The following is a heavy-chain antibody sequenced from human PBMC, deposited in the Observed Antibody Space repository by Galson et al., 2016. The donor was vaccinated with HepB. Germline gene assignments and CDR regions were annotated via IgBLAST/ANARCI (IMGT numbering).Heavy chain of an antibody. Sequence: SVKVSCKASGYTFTRYAISWVRQAPGQGLEWMGWIKPDHGDIHYAQKFQGRVTMTTDTSTSTAYMELRSLRSDDTAVYYCAREYSSFSSTGPWYYFDSWGQGNLVTVSS. CDR3: AREYSSFSSTGPWYYFDS. V-gene: IGHV1-18*01. CDR2: IKPDHGDI. CDR1: GYTFTRYA. J-gene: IGHJ4*02. D-gene: IGHD5-18*01.